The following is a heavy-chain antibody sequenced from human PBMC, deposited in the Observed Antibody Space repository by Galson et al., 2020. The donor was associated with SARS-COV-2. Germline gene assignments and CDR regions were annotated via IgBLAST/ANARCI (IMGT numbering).Heavy chain of an antibody. V-gene: IGHV6-1*01. Sequence: SQTLSLPCAISGDSVSSNSAAWNWIRQSPSRGLEWLGRTYYRSKWYNDYAVSVKSRITINPDTSKNQFSLQLNSVTPEDTAVYYCARLKSGGRSGWYSVYYYGMDVWGQGTTVTVSS. CDR2: TYYRSKWYN. J-gene: IGHJ6*02. D-gene: IGHD6-19*01. CDR1: GDSVSSNSAA. CDR3: ARLKSGGRSGWYSVYYYGMDV.